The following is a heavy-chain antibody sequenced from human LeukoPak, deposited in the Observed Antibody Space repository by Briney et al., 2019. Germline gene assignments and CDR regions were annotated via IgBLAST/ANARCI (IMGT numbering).Heavy chain of an antibody. J-gene: IGHJ4*02. V-gene: IGHV3-48*03. CDR2: ISSSGSTI. CDR3: ARESHSSSWTDY. D-gene: IGHD6-13*01. Sequence: PGGSLRLSCAASGFTFSSYEMNWVRQAPGKGLEWVSYISSSGSTIYYGDSVKGRFTISRDNAKNLLYLQMNSLRAEDTALYYCARESHSSSWTDYWGQGTLVTVSS. CDR1: GFTFSSYE.